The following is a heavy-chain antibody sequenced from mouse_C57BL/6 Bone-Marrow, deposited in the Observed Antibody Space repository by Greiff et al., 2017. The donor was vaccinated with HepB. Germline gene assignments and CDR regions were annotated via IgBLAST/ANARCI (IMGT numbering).Heavy chain of an antibody. J-gene: IGHJ2*01. CDR1: GYTFTSYT. CDR2: INPSSGYT. CDR3: ARPTPYYFDY. V-gene: IGHV1-4*01. D-gene: IGHD2-10*01. Sequence: VQLQQSGAELARPGASVKMSCKASGYTFTSYTMHWVKQRPGQGLEWIGYINPSSGYTKYNHKFKDKATLTADKSSSTSYMQLSSLTSEDSAVYYCARPTPYYFDYWGQGTTLTVSS.